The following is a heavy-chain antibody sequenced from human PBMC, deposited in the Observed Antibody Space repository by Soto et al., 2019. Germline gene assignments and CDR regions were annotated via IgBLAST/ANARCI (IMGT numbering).Heavy chain of an antibody. V-gene: IGHV1-8*01. CDR3: ARVGSAGVDY. CDR1: GYSFTSLD. Sequence: ASVKVSCKASGYSFTSLDINWVRQTAGQGLEWMGWMQPSNGRTGYAQKFQGRVTMTRDTSINTAYMELTTLTSDDTAFYYCARVGSAGVDYWGQGSMVTISA. CDR2: MQPSNGRT. D-gene: IGHD3-10*01. J-gene: IGHJ4*02.